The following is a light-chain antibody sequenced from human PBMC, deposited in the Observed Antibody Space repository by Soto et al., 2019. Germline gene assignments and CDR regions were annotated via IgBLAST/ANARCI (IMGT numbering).Light chain of an antibody. CDR2: GAS. CDR3: QQYGSSPWT. CDR1: QSVSSSY. V-gene: IGKV3-20*01. Sequence: IVLTQSPGTLSLSPGERGTLSCRASQSVSSSYLAWYTTQPGQAPRLIIYGASSRATGIPDRFSGSGSGTDFTLTISRLEPEDFAVYYGQQYGSSPWTFGQGTKVDIK. J-gene: IGKJ1*01.